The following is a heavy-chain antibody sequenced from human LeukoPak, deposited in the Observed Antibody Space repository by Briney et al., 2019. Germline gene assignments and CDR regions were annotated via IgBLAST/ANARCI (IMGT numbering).Heavy chain of an antibody. D-gene: IGHD4-11*01. CDR2: IYIGGST. J-gene: IGHJ4*02. CDR3: AGRTIEVTIDY. V-gene: IGHV3-66*01. CDR1: GFTVSSNY. Sequence: GGSLRLSWAAFGFTVSSNYMSWVRQAPGKVLEWVSIIYIGGSTYYADSVKGRFTISRGNSKNTLYLQMNSLRAEDTAVYYCAGRTIEVTIDYWGQGTLVTVSS.